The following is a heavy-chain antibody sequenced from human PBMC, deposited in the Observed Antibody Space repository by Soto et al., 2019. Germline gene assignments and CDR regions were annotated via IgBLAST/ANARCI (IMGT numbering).Heavy chain of an antibody. V-gene: IGHV4-34*01. CDR1: GGSLSVYF. CDR3: ARGGISHWAYFYYMDV. Sequence: SETLSLTCVVSGGSLSVYFWSWIRQPPGMALEWIGEINHLGSINYNPSLKSRVTMSVDTSKNQFSLTLNSVTAADTATYYCARGGISHWAYFYYMDVWDRGTTVTVSS. CDR2: INHLGSI. D-gene: IGHD2-21*01. J-gene: IGHJ6*03.